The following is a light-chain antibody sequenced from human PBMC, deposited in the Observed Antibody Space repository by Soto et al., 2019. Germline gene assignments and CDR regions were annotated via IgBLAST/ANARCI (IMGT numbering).Light chain of an antibody. J-gene: IGKJ4*01. CDR2: DAS. V-gene: IGKV1-5*01. CDR3: QQYDNYPLT. CDR1: QSISHW. Sequence: DIQMTQSPATLSASVGDSVTITCRASQSISHWLAWYQQKPGKAPKFLIYDASSLESGVPSRFSGSGSGTEFTLTNSNLQPDDFATYYCQQYDNYPLTFGGGTKVDIK.